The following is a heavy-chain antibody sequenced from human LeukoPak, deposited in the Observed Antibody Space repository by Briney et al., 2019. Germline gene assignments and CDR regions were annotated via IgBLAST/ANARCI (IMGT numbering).Heavy chain of an antibody. CDR2: IYYSGST. Sequence: SETLSLTCTVSGGSISSYYWSWIRQPPGKGLERIGYIYYSGSTNYNPSLKSRVTISVDTSKNQFSLKLSSVTAADTAVYYCARRAYSSDYWGQGTLVTVSS. CDR3: ARRAYSSDY. V-gene: IGHV4-59*08. D-gene: IGHD5-18*01. J-gene: IGHJ4*02. CDR1: GGSISSYY.